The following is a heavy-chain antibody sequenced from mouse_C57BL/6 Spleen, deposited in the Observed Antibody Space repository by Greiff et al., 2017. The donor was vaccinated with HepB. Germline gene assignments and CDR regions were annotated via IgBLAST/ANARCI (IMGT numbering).Heavy chain of an antibody. CDR3: ARERITTVLDY. V-gene: IGHV1-64*01. CDR1: GYTFTSYW. CDR2: IHPNSGST. D-gene: IGHD1-1*01. Sequence: QVQLQQPGAELVKPGASVKLSCKASGYTFTSYWMHWVKQRPGQGLEWIGMIHPNSGSTNYNEKFKSKATLTVDKSSSTAYMQLSSLTSEDSAVYYCARERITTVLDYWGQGTSVTVSS. J-gene: IGHJ4*01.